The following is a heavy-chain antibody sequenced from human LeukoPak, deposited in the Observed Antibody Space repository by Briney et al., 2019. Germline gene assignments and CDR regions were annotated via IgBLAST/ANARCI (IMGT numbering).Heavy chain of an antibody. CDR1: GFTFSSYS. CDR3: ARGSITTPDY. V-gene: IGHV3-53*01. J-gene: IGHJ4*02. D-gene: IGHD3-3*01. Sequence: GGSLRLSCAASGFTFSSYSMNWVRQAPGKGLEWVSVIYSGGSTYYADSVKGRFTISRDNSKNTLYLQMNSLRAEDTAVYYCARGSITTPDYWGQGTLVTVSS. CDR2: IYSGGST.